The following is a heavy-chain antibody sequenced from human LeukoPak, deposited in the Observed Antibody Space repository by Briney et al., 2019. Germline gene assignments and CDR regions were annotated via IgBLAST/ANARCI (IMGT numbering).Heavy chain of an antibody. CDR3: ARGTVAGYFDY. Sequence: PSETLSLTCTVSGGSISSYYWSWIRQPSGKGLEWSGYIYYSGSTNYNPSLKSRVTISVDTSKNQFSLKLSSVTAADTAVYYCARGTVAGYFDYWGQGTLVTVSS. CDR2: IYYSGST. D-gene: IGHD6-19*01. V-gene: IGHV4-59*01. CDR1: GGSISSYY. J-gene: IGHJ4*02.